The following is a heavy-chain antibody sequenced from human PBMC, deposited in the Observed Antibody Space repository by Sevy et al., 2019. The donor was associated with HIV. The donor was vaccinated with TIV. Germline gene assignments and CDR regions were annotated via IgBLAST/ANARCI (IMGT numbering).Heavy chain of an antibody. CDR3: ARSIVVETGILLYYGMDV. CDR1: GGTFSSYA. CDR2: IIPIFGTA. V-gene: IGHV1-69*13. Sequence: ASVKVSCKASGGTFSSYAISWVRQAPGQGLEWMGGIIPIFGTANYAQKFQGRVTITADESTSTAYMELSSLRSEDTAVYYCARSIVVETGILLYYGMDVWGQRTAVTVSS. D-gene: IGHD3-22*01. J-gene: IGHJ6*02.